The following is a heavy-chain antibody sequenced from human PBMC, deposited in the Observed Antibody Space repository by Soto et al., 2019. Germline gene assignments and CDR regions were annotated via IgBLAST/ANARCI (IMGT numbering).Heavy chain of an antibody. CDR1: GYSFTGFL. CDR2: INPTDSST. J-gene: IGHJ4*02. Sequence: PGESLKISCKGSGYSFTGFLITWVRQMPCKGLEWMGSINPTDSSTTYTASFQGHVTISTDKSITTAYLEWSSLRASDTAMYYCARQADILTGYLYWGQGTLVTVSS. CDR3: ARQADILTGYLY. D-gene: IGHD3-9*01. V-gene: IGHV5-10-1*01.